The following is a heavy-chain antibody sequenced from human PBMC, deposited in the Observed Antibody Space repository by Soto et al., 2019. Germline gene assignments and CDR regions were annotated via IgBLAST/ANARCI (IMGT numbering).Heavy chain of an antibody. V-gene: IGHV3-23*01. Sequence: PRGSLRLSCAASGFSFDRFVMSWIRQAPGKGLEWVSAISGSGGRTYYADSVEGRFSISRDNSKSTLYLQMTSLTVEDTALYYCVKTNAVDISVDSWGQGTLVTVYS. J-gene: IGHJ5*01. CDR2: ISGSGGRT. D-gene: IGHD2-2*03. CDR1: GFSFDRFV. CDR3: VKTNAVDISVDS.